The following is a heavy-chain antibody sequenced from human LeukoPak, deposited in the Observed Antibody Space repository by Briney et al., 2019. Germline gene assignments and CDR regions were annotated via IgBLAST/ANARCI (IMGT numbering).Heavy chain of an antibody. J-gene: IGHJ4*02. D-gene: IGHD2-21*01. V-gene: IGHV3-23*01. CDR2: IGNTET. CDR1: GFTFSSYG. Sequence: GSLRLSCAASGFTFSSYGMNWVRQAPGKGLEWVSTIGNTETFYADSVTGRFTISRDNSKNTVYLHMNSLRVEDTAVYYCAKDWIQFNRVFDCFDSWGQGTLVTVSS. CDR3: AKDWIQFNRVFDCFDS.